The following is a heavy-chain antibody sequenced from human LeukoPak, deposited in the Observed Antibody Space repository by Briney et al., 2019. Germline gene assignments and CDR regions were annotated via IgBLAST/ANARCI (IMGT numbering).Heavy chain of an antibody. CDR3: AKVDIVVVPAAIRPAASAGMDV. V-gene: IGHV3-23*01. CDR2: ISGSGGST. J-gene: IGHJ6*02. D-gene: IGHD2-2*02. Sequence: GGSLRLSCAASGFTFSSYSMNWVRQAPGKGLEWVSAISGSGGSTYYADSVKGRFTISRDNSKNTLYLQMNSLRAEDTAVYYCAKVDIVVVPAAIRPAASAGMDVRGQGTTVTVSS. CDR1: GFTFSSYS.